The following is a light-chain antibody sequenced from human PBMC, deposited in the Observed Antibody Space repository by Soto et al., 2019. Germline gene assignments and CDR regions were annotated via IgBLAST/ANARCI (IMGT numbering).Light chain of an antibody. CDR1: QRVGSSY. CDR2: GAS. V-gene: IGKV3-20*01. Sequence: VSAQFPSTRSVYRVERATLSFRARQRVGSSYLAWYQQKPGQAPRLLIYGASSRATGIPDRFSGSGSGTDFTLTITRLEPEDFAVYYCQLYGRSITFGQGTRRET. J-gene: IGKJ5*01. CDR3: QLYGRSIT.